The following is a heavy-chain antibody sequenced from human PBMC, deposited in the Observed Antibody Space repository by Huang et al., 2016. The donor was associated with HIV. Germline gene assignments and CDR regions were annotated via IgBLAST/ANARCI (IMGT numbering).Heavy chain of an antibody. CDR2: INHAGVT. D-gene: IGHD3-16*01. CDR3: AREIMISFGGPFDS. J-gene: IGHJ5*01. V-gene: IGHV4-34*02. CDR1: GGSFSGYF. Sequence: QVQLEQWGAGLLKPSETLSLTCAVYGGSFSGYFWNWIRQSPGKGLEGIGQINHAGVTDYNPSLKSRATISVDTSKNQFSLKLTSVTDADTAIYYCAREIMISFGGPFDSWGHGNLVTVSS.